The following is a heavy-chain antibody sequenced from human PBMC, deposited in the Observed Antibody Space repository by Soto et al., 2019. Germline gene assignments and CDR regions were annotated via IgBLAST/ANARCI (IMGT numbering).Heavy chain of an antibody. D-gene: IGHD3-9*01. Sequence: SETLSLTCTVSGGSISSYYWSWIRQPPGKGLEWIGYIYYSGSTNYNPSLKSRVTISVDTSKNQFSLKLRSVTAADTAVYYCARYLPPQDYDILTGYYHSYYFDYWGQGTLVTVSS. CDR1: GGSISSYY. J-gene: IGHJ4*02. V-gene: IGHV4-59*08. CDR3: ARYLPPQDYDILTGYYHSYYFDY. CDR2: IYYSGST.